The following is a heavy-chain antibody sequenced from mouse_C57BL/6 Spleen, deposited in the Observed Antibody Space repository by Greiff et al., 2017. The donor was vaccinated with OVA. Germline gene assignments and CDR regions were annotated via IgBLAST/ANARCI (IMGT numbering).Heavy chain of an antibody. CDR1: GYTFTSYG. CDR2: IYPRSGNT. D-gene: IGHD2-4*01. V-gene: IGHV1-81*01. CDR3: ARAKDYPYAMDY. Sequence: QVQLQQSGAELARPGASVKLSCKASGYTFTSYGISWVKQRTGQGLEWIGEIYPRSGNTYYNEKFKGKATLTADKSSSTAYMELRSLTSEDSAVEYCARAKDYPYAMDYWGQGTSVTVSS. J-gene: IGHJ4*01.